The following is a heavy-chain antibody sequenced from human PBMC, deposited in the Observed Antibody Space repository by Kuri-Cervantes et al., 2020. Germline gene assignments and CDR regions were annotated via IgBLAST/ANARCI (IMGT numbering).Heavy chain of an antibody. CDR3: TYTYMDV. J-gene: IGHJ6*03. CDR2: ISVSGATT. CDR1: GFTFSSYA. D-gene: IGHD2-2*02. V-gene: IGHV3-23*01. Sequence: GESLKISCAASGFTFSSYAMSWVRQAPGKGLEWVSGISVSGATTDYADSAKGRFTISRDNSKNTLYLQMYSLRAEDTAVYYCTYTYMDVWGKGTTVTVSS.